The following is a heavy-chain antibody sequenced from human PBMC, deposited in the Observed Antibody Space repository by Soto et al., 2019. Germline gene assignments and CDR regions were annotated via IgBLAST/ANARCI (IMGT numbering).Heavy chain of an antibody. V-gene: IGHV2-5*02. CDR3: AHRMVRGASYYYYYMDV. J-gene: IGHJ6*03. CDR2: IYWDDDK. D-gene: IGHD3-10*01. CDR1: GFSLSTSGVG. Sequence: SGPTLVKPTQTLTLTCTFSGFSLSTSGVGVGWIRQPPGKALEWLALIYWDDDKRYSPSLKSRLTITKDTSKNQVVLTMTNMDPVDTATYYCAHRMVRGASYYYYYMDVWGKGTTVTVSS.